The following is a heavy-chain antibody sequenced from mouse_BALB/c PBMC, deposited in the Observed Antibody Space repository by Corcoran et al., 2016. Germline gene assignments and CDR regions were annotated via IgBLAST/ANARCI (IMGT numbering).Heavy chain of an antibody. CDR3: ASSGYAMDY. J-gene: IGHJ4*01. CDR2: INPSTGYT. Sequence: QGQLQQSGAELAKPGASVKMSCKASGYTFTSYWMHWVKQRPGQGLEWIGYINPSTGYTEYNQKFKDKATLTADKSSSTAYMQLSSLTSEDSAVYYCASSGYAMDYWGQGTSVTVSS. CDR1: GYTFTSYW. V-gene: IGHV1-7*01. D-gene: IGHD3-1*01.